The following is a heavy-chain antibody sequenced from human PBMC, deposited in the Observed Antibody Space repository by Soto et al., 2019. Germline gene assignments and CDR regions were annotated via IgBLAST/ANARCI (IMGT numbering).Heavy chain of an antibody. V-gene: IGHV4-34*01. CDR3: ATVCSGGSCYSGVDAFDI. CDR2: INHSGST. J-gene: IGHJ3*02. D-gene: IGHD2-15*01. CDR1: GGSFSGYY. Sequence: SETLSLTCAVYGGSFSGYYWSWIRQPPGKGLEWIGEINHSGSTNYNPSLKSRVTISVDTSKNQFSLKLSSVTAADTAVYYCATVCSGGSCYSGVDAFDIWGQGTMVTVSS.